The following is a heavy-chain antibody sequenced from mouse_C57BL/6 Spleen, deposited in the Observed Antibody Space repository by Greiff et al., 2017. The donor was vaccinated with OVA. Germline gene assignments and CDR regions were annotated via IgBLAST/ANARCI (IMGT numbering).Heavy chain of an antibody. CDR2: IYPGNSDT. D-gene: IGHD1-1*01. J-gene: IGHJ4*01. CDR1: GYTFTSYW. V-gene: IGHV1-5*01. Sequence: VQLQQSGTVLARPGASVKMSCKTSGYTFTSYWMHWVKQRPGQGLEWIGAIYPGNSDTSYNQKFKGKAKLPAVTSASTAYMEVSSRTNEDSAVYYRTRGYYGSRVYAMDYWGQGTSVTVSS. CDR3: TRGYYGSRVYAMDY.